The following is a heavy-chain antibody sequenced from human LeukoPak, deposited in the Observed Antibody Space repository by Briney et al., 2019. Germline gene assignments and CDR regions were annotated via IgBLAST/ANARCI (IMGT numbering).Heavy chain of an antibody. J-gene: IGHJ4*02. Sequence: PSETLSLTCTVSDSSITSTYYWAWFRQPPRKGLEWIATVFRLQTVRTFNNPSLESRVTMSLDPSQNQFSLNLTSVTAADTALYFCARVLHAPYLIDSWGQGTLVTVSS. CDR3: ARVLHAPYLIDS. D-gene: IGHD2-8*01. V-gene: IGHV4-38-2*02. CDR1: DSSITSTYY. CDR2: VFRLQTVRT.